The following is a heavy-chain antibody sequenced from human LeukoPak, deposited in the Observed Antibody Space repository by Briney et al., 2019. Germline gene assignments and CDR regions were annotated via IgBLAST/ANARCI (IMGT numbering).Heavy chain of an antibody. CDR1: GYTFTGYY. Sequence: ASVKVSCKASGYTFTGYYIHWVRQAPGQGLEWMGWINPNNGGTKYAQRFQGRVTMTSDTSISTACMDLTRLTSDDTAMYYCARVDPAMGRDYYFDWWGQGTLVTVSS. CDR2: INPNNGGT. J-gene: IGHJ4*02. V-gene: IGHV1-2*02. D-gene: IGHD3-10*01. CDR3: ARVDPAMGRDYYFDW.